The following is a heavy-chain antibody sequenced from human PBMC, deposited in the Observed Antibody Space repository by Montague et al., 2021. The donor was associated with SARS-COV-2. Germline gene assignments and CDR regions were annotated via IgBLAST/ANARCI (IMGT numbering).Heavy chain of an antibody. V-gene: IGHV3-33*01. CDR1: GFTFSSYG. CDR3: AGEYDILTGYYFDY. CDR2: IWYDGSNK. J-gene: IGHJ4*02. Sequence: SLRLSCAASGFTFSSYGTHWVRQAPGKGLEWVAVIWYDGSNKYYADSVKGRFTITRDNSKNTLYLQMNSLRAEDTAVYYCAGEYDILTGYYFDYWGQGALVTVSS. D-gene: IGHD3-9*01.